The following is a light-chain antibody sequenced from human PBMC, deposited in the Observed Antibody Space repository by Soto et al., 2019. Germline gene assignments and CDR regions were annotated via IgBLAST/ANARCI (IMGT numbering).Light chain of an antibody. V-gene: IGKV3-15*01. CDR1: QSVSSN. J-gene: IGKJ1*01. CDR2: DAS. Sequence: ILMTQSPATLSVSPGERATLSCRASQSVSSNLAWFQQKPGQAPRLLIYDASTRATGIPARFSGSGSGTEFTLTISSLQSEDFAVYYCQQNDNWPRTFGQGT. CDR3: QQNDNWPRT.